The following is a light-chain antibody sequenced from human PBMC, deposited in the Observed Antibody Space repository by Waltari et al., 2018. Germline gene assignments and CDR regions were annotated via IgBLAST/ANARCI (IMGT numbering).Light chain of an antibody. V-gene: IGKV1-13*02. Sequence: IQMTQSPSSLSASVRDRITITCRASQAISSYLAWYQQKPGKAPKPLIYYASNLESGVPSRFSGSGSGTDFTLTISILQPEDFATYYCQQYNGAPLTFGGGTKVEIK. CDR3: QQYNGAPLT. CDR2: YAS. CDR1: QAISSY. J-gene: IGKJ4*01.